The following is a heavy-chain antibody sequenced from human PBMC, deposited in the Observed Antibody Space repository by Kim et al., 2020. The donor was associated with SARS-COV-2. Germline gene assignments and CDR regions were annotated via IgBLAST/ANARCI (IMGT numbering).Heavy chain of an antibody. Sequence: GGSLRLSCAASGFTFSSYGMHWVRQAPGKGLEWVAVISYDGSNKYYADSVKGRFTISRDNSKNTLYLQMNSLRAEDTAVYYCAKGLSVVVPAATPSMDVWGLGTTVTVSS. D-gene: IGHD2-2*01. J-gene: IGHJ6*02. CDR3: AKGLSVVVPAATPSMDV. V-gene: IGHV3-30*18. CDR2: ISYDGSNK. CDR1: GFTFSSYG.